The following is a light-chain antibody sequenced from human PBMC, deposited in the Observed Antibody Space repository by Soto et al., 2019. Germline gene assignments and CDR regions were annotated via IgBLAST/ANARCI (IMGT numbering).Light chain of an antibody. V-gene: IGKV3-15*01. Sequence: EIVMTQSPATLSVSRGERATLSCRANQAISSNLAWYQQKPGQAPRLLIYGASTRATDIPDRFSGSGSGTEFTLTISSLQSEDFAVYYCQHYNNWIGTFGGGTKLEIK. CDR1: QAISSN. CDR2: GAS. J-gene: IGKJ4*01. CDR3: QHYNNWIGT.